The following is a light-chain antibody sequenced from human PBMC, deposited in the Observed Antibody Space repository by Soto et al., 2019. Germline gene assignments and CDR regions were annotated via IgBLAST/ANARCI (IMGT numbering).Light chain of an antibody. CDR2: EVT. J-gene: IGLJ1*01. V-gene: IGLV2-14*01. CDR1: SGDIGSYNR. CDR3: SSYTSSSSPYV. Sequence: QSALTQPASVSGSPGQSITISCTGTSGDIGSYNRVSWYQQHPGKAPKLIIYEVTDRPSGVSNRFSGSKSGNTASLTISGLQAEDEAEYYCSSYTSSSSPYVFGTGTQLTVL.